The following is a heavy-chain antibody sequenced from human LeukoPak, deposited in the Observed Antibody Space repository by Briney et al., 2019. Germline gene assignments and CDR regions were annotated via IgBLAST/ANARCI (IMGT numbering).Heavy chain of an antibody. Sequence: ASVKVSCKASGYTFTSYGISWVRQAPGQGLEWMGWMNPNSGNTAYAQKFQGRVTITRNTSTSTAYMELSSLRSEDTAVYYCAREDYYDSGSNDYWGQGTLVTVSS. CDR3: AREDYYDSGSNDY. J-gene: IGHJ4*02. D-gene: IGHD3-22*01. CDR2: MNPNSGNT. CDR1: GYTFTSYG. V-gene: IGHV1-8*02.